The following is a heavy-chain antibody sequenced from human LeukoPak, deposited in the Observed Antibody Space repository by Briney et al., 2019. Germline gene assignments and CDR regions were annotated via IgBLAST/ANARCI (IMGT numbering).Heavy chain of an antibody. Sequence: GGSLRLSCAASGFTFSRYSMNWVRKAPGKGVEWVSSISSSRSYIYYADSVKGRFTISRDNAKNSLYLQMISLSAEDTAVYYCARDLSIADSGDAFDIWGQGKIVTVSS. CDR3: ARDLSIADSGDAFDI. V-gene: IGHV3-21*01. CDR2: ISSSRSYI. J-gene: IGHJ3*02. CDR1: GFTFSRYS. D-gene: IGHD2-15*01.